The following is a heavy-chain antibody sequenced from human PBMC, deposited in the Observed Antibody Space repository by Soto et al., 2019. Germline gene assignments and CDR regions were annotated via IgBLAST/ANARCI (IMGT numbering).Heavy chain of an antibody. CDR2: ISSDGSNR. CDR3: ARSPTAFTRVRGDPDY. J-gene: IGHJ4*02. D-gene: IGHD3-10*01. V-gene: IGHV3-30-3*01. CDR1: GFTFSDYA. Sequence: QVQLVESGGGVVQPGRSLRLSCAASGFTFSDYALHWVRKAPGKWMEWVTVISSDGSNRYYAYSVKGRFTISRDNSKKTLYLQMNSLRVEDTAIYYGARSPTAFTRVRGDPDYWGKGTLVTVSS.